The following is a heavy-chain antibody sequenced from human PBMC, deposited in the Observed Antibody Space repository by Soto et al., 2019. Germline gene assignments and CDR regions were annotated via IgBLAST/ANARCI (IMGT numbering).Heavy chain of an antibody. CDR3: ATVTGRITFNPYGMDV. Sequence: ASVKVACKASGYTFTSYYRHWVRQAPGQGLEWMGGFNPKGGETIYAQKFQGRVTMTEDTSTDTAYMELSSLRSEDTAVYYCATVTGRITFNPYGMDVWGQGTTVTVSS. D-gene: IGHD1-20*01. CDR2: FNPKGGET. V-gene: IGHV1-24*01. J-gene: IGHJ6*02. CDR1: GYTFTSYY.